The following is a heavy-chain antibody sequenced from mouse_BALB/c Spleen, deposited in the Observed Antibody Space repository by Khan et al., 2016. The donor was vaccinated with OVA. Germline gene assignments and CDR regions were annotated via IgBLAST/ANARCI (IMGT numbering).Heavy chain of an antibody. D-gene: IGHD2-10*01. CDR1: GFSLTNYG. Sequence: VQLQESGPGLVAPSQSLSITCTISGFSLTNYGIHWVSQPPGKGLEWLVVIWSDGSTTYNSALKSRLTISKDNSKSQVFLKMNSLQTDDTAVYFCARQPYYHYNIMDYWGQGTSVTVSS. CDR2: IWSDGST. V-gene: IGHV2-6-1*01. J-gene: IGHJ4*01. CDR3: ARQPYYHYNIMDY.